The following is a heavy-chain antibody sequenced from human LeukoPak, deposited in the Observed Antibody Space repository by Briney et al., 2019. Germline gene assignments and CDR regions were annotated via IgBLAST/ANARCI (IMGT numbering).Heavy chain of an antibody. V-gene: IGHV3-23*01. CDR3: AKDTTHTPEAAADY. D-gene: IGHD6-13*01. CDR2: ISGSGGST. CDR1: AFTFSSYA. Sequence: TGGSLSLSCAASAFTFSSYALSWVRQAAGKGLESVSAISGSGGSTYYADSVKGRFTISRDNSKNTLYLQMNSLRAEDTAVYYCAKDTTHTPEAAADYWGQGTLVTVSS. J-gene: IGHJ4*02.